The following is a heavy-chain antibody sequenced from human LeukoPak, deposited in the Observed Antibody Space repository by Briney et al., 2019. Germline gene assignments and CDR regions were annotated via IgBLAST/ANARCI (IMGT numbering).Heavy chain of an antibody. V-gene: IGHV1-2*02. Sequence: ASVKVSCKASGYTFTGYYMHWVRQAPGQGLEWMGWINPNSGGTNYAQKFQGRVTMTRDTSISTAYMELGRLRSDDTAVYYCARVDGSGSHYYYYYGMDVWGQGTTVTVSS. J-gene: IGHJ6*02. D-gene: IGHD3-10*01. CDR3: ARVDGSGSHYYYYYGMDV. CDR1: GYTFTGYY. CDR2: INPNSGGT.